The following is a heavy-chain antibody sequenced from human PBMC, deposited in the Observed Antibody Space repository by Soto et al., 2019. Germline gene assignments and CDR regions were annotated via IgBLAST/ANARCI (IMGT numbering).Heavy chain of an antibody. D-gene: IGHD2-2*01. CDR3: ARGDIVVVPAAYYMDV. Sequence: GGSLRLSCAASGFTFSSYWMHWVRQAPGKGLVWVSRINSDGSSTSYADSVKGRFTISRDNAKNTLYLQMNSLRAEDTAVYYCARGDIVVVPAAYYMDVWGKGTTVTVSS. CDR1: GFTFSSYW. J-gene: IGHJ6*03. V-gene: IGHV3-74*01. CDR2: INSDGSST.